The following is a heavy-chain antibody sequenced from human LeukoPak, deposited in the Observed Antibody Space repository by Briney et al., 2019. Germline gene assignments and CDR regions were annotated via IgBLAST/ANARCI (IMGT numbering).Heavy chain of an antibody. J-gene: IGHJ4*02. CDR2: INPNSGGT. Sequence: GASVKVSCKASGYTFTGYYMHWVRQAPGQGLEWMGWINPNSGGTNYAQKFQGWVTMTRDTSISTAYMELSRLRSDDTAVYYCAKPRGSSWYEGSSIFDYWGQGTLVPVSS. CDR1: GYTFTGYY. CDR3: AKPRGSSWYEGSSIFDY. V-gene: IGHV1-2*04. D-gene: IGHD6-13*01.